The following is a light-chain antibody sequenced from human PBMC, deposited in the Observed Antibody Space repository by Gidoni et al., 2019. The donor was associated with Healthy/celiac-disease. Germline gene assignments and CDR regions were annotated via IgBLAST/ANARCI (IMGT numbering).Light chain of an antibody. Sequence: EIVSTQSPATLPLSPGERATLSCRASQSVSSYLAWYQQKPGREPRLLIYDASNRAPASPARFSGSGSGTDFTLTISSLVPEDVAVDYCQQRSNWPPLAFGGGTRVEIK. CDR1: QSVSSY. V-gene: IGKV3-11*01. CDR3: QQRSNWPPLA. J-gene: IGKJ4*01. CDR2: DAS.